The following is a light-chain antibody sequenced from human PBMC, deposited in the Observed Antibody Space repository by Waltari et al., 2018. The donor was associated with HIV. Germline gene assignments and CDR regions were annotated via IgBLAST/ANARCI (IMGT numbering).Light chain of an antibody. CDR1: RSDVGAYNL. Sequence: QSVSTPPASVSGSPGQSITISCSGTRSDVGAYNLVSWYRQNPGKAPQVIIFQDTKRPSGISDRFSGSKSGKTASLTISGLRLEDQGNYYCCSYAGRNTYVCGSGTEVSVL. CDR3: CSYAGRNTYV. J-gene: IGLJ1*01. CDR2: QDT. V-gene: IGLV2-23*01.